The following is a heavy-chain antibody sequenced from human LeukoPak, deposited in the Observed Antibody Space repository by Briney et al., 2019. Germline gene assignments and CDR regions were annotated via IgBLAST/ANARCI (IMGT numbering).Heavy chain of an antibody. J-gene: IGHJ5*02. CDR1: GGSISGYY. CDR3: ARGHYGFDP. V-gene: IGHV4-59*08. CDR2: MYYSGGDT. D-gene: IGHD3-10*01. Sequence: SETLSLTCTVSGGSISGYYWSWLRQPPGKGLEWITYMYYSGGDTDYNPSLYSRVAISVDTSTNQVSLKLRSVTAADTAVYYCARGHYGFDPWGQGILVTVSS.